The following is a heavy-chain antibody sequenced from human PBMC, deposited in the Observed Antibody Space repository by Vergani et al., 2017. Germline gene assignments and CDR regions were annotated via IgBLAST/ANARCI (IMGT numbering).Heavy chain of an antibody. CDR2: IIPIFGTA. CDR1: GGTFSSYA. CDR3: ARTGMTTVTGYYYGMDV. Sequence: QVQLVQSGAEVKKPGSSVKVSCKASGGTFSSYAISWVRQAPGQGLEWMGGIIPIFGTANYAQKFQGRVTITADESTSTAYMELSSLRSEDTAVYYCARTGMTTVTGYYYGMDVWGQGTTVTVSS. J-gene: IGHJ6*02. D-gene: IGHD4-17*01. V-gene: IGHV1-69*01.